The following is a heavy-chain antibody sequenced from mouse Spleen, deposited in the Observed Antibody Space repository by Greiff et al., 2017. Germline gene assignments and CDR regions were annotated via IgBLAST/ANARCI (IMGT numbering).Heavy chain of an antibody. J-gene: IGHJ4*01. CDR1: GFSLTSYG. Sequence: QVQLKQSGPGLVQPSQSLSITCTVSGFSLTSYGVHWVRQSPGKGLEWLGVIWSGGSTDYNAAFISRLSISKDNSKSQVFFKMNSLQADDTAIYYCARNYQGYYGNLRYYAMDYWGQGTSVTVSS. CDR2: IWSGGST. CDR3: ARNYQGYYGNLRYYAMDY. V-gene: IGHV2-2*01. D-gene: IGHD2-1*01.